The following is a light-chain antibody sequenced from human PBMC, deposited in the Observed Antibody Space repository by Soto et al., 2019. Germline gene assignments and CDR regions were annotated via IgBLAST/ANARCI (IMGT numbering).Light chain of an antibody. CDR2: DVN. CDR1: SSDVGRYDY. Sequence: QSVLAQPASVSGSPGQSITISCTGTSSDVGRYDYVSWFQQHPGKTPKLLIYDVNNWPSGASDRFSGSKSGNTASLTISGLQPEDEAYYYCSSFTTSSTLVFGTGTKLTVL. J-gene: IGLJ1*01. V-gene: IGLV2-14*01. CDR3: SSFTTSSTLV.